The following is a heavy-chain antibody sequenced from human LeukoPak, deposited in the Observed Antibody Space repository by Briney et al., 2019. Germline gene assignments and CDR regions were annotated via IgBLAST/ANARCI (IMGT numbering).Heavy chain of an antibody. CDR3: ARALLRFRGNWFDP. CDR1: GFTFSSYT. CDR2: ISDGSNYI. D-gene: IGHD3-3*01. Sequence: GGSLRLSCAASGFTFSSYTMNWVRQAPGKGLEWVSSISDGSNYIYYADSVKGRFTISRDNAKNSLYLQMNSLRAEDTAVYYCARALLRFRGNWFDPWGQGTLVTVSS. V-gene: IGHV3-21*01. J-gene: IGHJ5*02.